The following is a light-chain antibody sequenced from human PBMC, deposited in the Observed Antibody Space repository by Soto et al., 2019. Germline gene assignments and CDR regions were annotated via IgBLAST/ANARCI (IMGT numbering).Light chain of an antibody. V-gene: IGKV3-20*01. CDR2: GAS. CDR1: QSVSNNY. Sequence: EVVLTQSPGTLSLSPGERATLSCRASQSVSNNYLAWYQQKPGQAPRLLIYGASNRATGIPDRFSGSGSGTDFTLTISRVEPEDFAVYYCQRYGSSGAFGQGTKVDIK. CDR3: QRYGSSGA. J-gene: IGKJ1*01.